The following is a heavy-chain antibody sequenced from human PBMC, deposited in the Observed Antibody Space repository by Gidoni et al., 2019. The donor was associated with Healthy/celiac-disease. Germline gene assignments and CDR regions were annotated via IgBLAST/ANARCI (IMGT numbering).Heavy chain of an antibody. D-gene: IGHD3-10*01. CDR3: ARRLWFQKGVWFDP. V-gene: IGHV4-31*03. Sequence: QVQLQESGPGLVKPSQTLSLTCTVSGGSISRGGYCWSWIRQHPGKGLEWIGYIYYSGSTYYNPSLKSRVTISVDTSKNQFSLKLSSVTAADTAVYYCARRLWFQKGVWFDPWGQGTLVTVSS. J-gene: IGHJ5*02. CDR2: IYYSGST. CDR1: GGSISRGGYC.